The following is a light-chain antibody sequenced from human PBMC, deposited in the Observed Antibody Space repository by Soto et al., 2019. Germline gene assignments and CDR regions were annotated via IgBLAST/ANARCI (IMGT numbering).Light chain of an antibody. Sequence: DIPMTQSPSTLSASIGDRVTITCRASQSIDSWLAWYQQKPGKAPTLLIHKASSLQTGVPSRFSGSGSGTEFTLPISSLQPDDFATYYCQHYKSYSRTFGQGTKVEVK. CDR1: QSIDSW. V-gene: IGKV1-5*03. J-gene: IGKJ1*01. CDR3: QHYKSYSRT. CDR2: KAS.